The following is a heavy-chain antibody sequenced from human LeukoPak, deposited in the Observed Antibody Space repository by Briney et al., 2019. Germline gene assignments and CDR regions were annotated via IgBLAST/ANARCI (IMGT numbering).Heavy chain of an antibody. V-gene: IGHV4-59*01. CDR3: ASGMHSGSGPYYYYGMDV. CDR1: GGSISSYY. CDR2: IYYSGST. Sequence: PSVTLSLTCTVSGGSISSYYWSWIRQPPGKGLEWIGYIYYSGSTNYNPSLKSRVTISVDTSKNQFSLKLSSVTAADTAVYYCASGMHSGSGPYYYYGMDVWSQGTTVTVSS. J-gene: IGHJ6*02. D-gene: IGHD1-26*01.